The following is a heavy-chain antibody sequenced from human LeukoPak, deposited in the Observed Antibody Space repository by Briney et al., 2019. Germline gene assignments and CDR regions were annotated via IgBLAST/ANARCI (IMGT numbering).Heavy chain of an antibody. CDR3: ARGHCFDP. Sequence: SESLSLTCTVSGGSISSGGYYWSWIRQHPGKGLEWIGYIYYSGRTYYNPSLKGRVTISVDTPKNQFSLELSSLTAADTAVYYCARGHCFDPWGQGTLVTVSS. CDR1: GGSISSGGYY. V-gene: IGHV4-31*03. J-gene: IGHJ5*02. CDR2: IYYSGRT.